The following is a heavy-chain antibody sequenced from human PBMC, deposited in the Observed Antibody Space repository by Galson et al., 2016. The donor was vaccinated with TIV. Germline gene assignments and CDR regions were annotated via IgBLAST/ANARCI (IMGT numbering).Heavy chain of an antibody. V-gene: IGHV3-7*05. Sequence: SLRLSCATSGFTFSNYWISWVRQAPGKGLEWVASIKEDGSETYYVDSVKGRFTISRDNAENSLYLQMNSLRAEDTAVYYCAGALAAEGGHWGQGILVTVSS. D-gene: IGHD6-13*01. CDR3: AGALAAEGGH. CDR2: IKEDGSET. J-gene: IGHJ4*02. CDR1: GFTFSNYW.